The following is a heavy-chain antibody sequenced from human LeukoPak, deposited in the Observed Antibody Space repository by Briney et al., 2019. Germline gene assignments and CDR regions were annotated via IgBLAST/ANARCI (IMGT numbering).Heavy chain of an antibody. J-gene: IGHJ3*02. CDR1: GFTFSSYA. V-gene: IGHV3-53*01. Sequence: HPGGSLRLSCAASGFTFSSYAMSWVRQAPGKGLEWVSIIYSGGSTFYADSVKGRFTISRDNSKNTLYLQMNSLRAEDTAVYYCARGGSYLSAFDIWGQGTMVTVSS. CDR3: ARGGSYLSAFDI. CDR2: IYSGGST. D-gene: IGHD1-26*01.